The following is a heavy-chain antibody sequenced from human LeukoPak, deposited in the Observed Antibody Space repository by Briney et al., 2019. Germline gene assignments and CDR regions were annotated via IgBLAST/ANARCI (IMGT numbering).Heavy chain of an antibody. D-gene: IGHD3-10*01. CDR1: GYSISSGYY. CDR2: IYHGGST. J-gene: IGHJ4*02. V-gene: IGHV4-38-2*02. CDR3: ARKADYGSGSYLY. Sequence: SETLSLTCTVSGYSISSGYYWGWIRQPLGKGLEWNGSIYHGGSTYYNPSLKSRVTISIDTSRNQFSLKLRSVTAADTAVYYCARKADYGSGSYLYWGQGTLVTVPS.